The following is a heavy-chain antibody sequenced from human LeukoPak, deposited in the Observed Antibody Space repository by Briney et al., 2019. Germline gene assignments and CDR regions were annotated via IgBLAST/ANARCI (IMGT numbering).Heavy chain of an antibody. V-gene: IGHV3-48*01. CDR1: GFTFSSYS. J-gene: IGHJ4*02. CDR2: ISSSSSTI. Sequence: GGSLRLSCAASGFTFSSYSMNWVRQAPGKGLEWVSYISSSSSTIYSADSVKGRFTISRDNAKNSLYLQMNSLRAEDTAVYYCARGLYCSGGSCLGSDSWGQGTLVTVSS. CDR3: ARGLYCSGGSCLGSDS. D-gene: IGHD2-15*01.